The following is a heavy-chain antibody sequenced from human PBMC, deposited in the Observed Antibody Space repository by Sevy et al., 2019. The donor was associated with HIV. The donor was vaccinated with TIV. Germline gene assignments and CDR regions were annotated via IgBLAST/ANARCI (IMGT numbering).Heavy chain of an antibody. CDR2: ISGSGGST. J-gene: IGHJ6*02. CDR3: AASTLVRGVIWYYYGMDV. CDR1: GFTFSSYA. V-gene: IGHV3-23*01. D-gene: IGHD3-10*01. Sequence: GGSLRLSCAASGFTFSSYAMSWVRQAPGKGLEWVSAISGSGGSTYYADSVKGRFTISRDNSKNTLYLQMNSLRAEDTAVYYCAASTLVRGVIWYYYGMDVWGQRTTVTVSS.